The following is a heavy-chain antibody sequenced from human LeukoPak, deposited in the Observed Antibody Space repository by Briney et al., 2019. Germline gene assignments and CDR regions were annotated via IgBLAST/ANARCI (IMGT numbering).Heavy chain of an antibody. D-gene: IGHD2/OR15-2a*01. J-gene: IGHJ4*02. Sequence: ASVKVSCKASGYTFTGYYMHWVRQAPGQGLEWMGWINPNSGGTNYAQKFQGRVTMTRDTSISTAYMELSRLRSDDTAVYYCARDLYLSPNIVNAGRYYFDYWGQGTLVTVSS. CDR3: ARDLYLSPNIVNAGRYYFDY. CDR2: INPNSGGT. V-gene: IGHV1-2*02. CDR1: GYTFTGYY.